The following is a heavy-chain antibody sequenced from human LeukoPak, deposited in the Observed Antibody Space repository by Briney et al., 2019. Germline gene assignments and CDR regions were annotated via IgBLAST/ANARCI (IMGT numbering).Heavy chain of an antibody. D-gene: IGHD2-15*01. CDR2: LIPIFGTA. Sequence: SVKVSCKASGGTFSSYAISWVRQAPGQGLEWMGGLIPIFGTANYAQKFQGRVTITADKSTSTAYMELSSLRSEDTAVYYCARMSYCSGGSCLGFGMDVWGKGTTVTVSS. J-gene: IGHJ6*04. CDR3: ARMSYCSGGSCLGFGMDV. V-gene: IGHV1-69*06. CDR1: GGTFSSYA.